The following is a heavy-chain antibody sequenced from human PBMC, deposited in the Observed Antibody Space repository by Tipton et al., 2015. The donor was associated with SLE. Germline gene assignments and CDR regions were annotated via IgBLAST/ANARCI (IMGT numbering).Heavy chain of an antibody. D-gene: IGHD2-15*01. V-gene: IGHV3-66*02. CDR3: ARNRRCSGGSCYSRYFDL. CDR1: GFTVSSNY. Sequence: SLRLSCAASGFTVSSNYMSWVRQAPGKGLEWVSVIYSGGSTYYADSVKGRFTISRDNSKNTLYLQMNSLRAEDTAAYYCARNRRCSGGSCYSRYFDLWGRGTLVTVSS. J-gene: IGHJ2*01. CDR2: IYSGGST.